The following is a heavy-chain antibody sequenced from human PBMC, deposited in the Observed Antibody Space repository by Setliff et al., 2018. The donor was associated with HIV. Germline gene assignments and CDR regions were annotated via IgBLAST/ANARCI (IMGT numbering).Heavy chain of an antibody. Sequence: GGSLRLSCAASGFTFSSYAMSWVRQAPGKGLEWVSAISGSGTSTYYADSVKGRFTISRDNSKTTLYLQMNSLRAEDTAVYYCAKVGQWLKFFDYWGQGTLVTVS. CDR1: GFTFSSYA. V-gene: IGHV3-23*01. CDR3: AKVGQWLKFFDY. J-gene: IGHJ4*02. D-gene: IGHD6-19*01. CDR2: ISGSGTST.